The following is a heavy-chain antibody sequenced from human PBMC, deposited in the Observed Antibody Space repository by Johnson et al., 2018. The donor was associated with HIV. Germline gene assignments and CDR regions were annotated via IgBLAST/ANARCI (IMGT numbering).Heavy chain of an antibody. Sequence: VQLVESGGGVVQPGRSLRLSCVASGFTFSPYWVHWVRQAPGQGLVWVSRIASDVSSTIYTDSVTGRFPISRDNSKNTLYLQMNSLRAVDTAVYNCARAGGPYGSGSYWGSGLDAFDIWGQGTMVTVSS. V-gene: IGHV3-74*02. CDR2: IASDVSST. CDR3: ARAGGPYGSGSYWGSGLDAFDI. J-gene: IGHJ3*02. D-gene: IGHD3-10*01. CDR1: GFTFSPYW.